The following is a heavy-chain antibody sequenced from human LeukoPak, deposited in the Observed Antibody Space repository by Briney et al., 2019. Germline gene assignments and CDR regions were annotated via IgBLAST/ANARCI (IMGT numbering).Heavy chain of an antibody. CDR2: ISPSGT. CDR3: AKDPEGYSDY. Sequence: GGSLRLSCAASGFTFSSSAMSWVRQAPGEGLQWVSAISPSGTDYEDSVKGRLTISRDNSQNTLYLQMNKLTTEDSAVYYCAKDPEGYSDYWGQGTLVTVSS. V-gene: IGHV3-23*01. CDR1: GFTFSSSA. D-gene: IGHD3-22*01. J-gene: IGHJ4*02.